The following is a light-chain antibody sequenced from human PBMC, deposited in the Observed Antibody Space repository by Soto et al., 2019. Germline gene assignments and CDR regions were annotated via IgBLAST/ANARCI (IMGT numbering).Light chain of an antibody. CDR3: QQYGSSPPFT. V-gene: IGKV3-20*01. Sequence: EIVLTQSPGTLSLSPGERATLSCRASKSVSSSYLAWYQQKPGQAPRLLIYGASSSATGIPDRFSGRGSVTDFTLTISSLEPEDVAVYYCQQYGSSPPFTFGQGTRLEIK. CDR1: KSVSSSY. J-gene: IGKJ5*01. CDR2: GAS.